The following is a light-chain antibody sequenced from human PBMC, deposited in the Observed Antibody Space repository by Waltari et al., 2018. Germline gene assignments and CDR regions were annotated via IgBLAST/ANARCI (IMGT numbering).Light chain of an antibody. CDR1: TSDVGSYDL. CDR2: EVF. Sequence: QSALTQPASVSGTPGQSITISCSGTTSDVGSYDLVSWYQQHPGEAPKLLICEVFKRPPDTASRFVGAKVGSTASLTFSVLQPEDEADYYCCSYAGRGTYVFGSGTKVTVL. V-gene: IGLV2-23*02. CDR3: CSYAGRGTYV. J-gene: IGLJ1*01.